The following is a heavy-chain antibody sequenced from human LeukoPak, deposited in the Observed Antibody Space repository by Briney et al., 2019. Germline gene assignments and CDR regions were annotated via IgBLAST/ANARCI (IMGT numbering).Heavy chain of an antibody. J-gene: IGHJ4*02. CDR3: AEVSAVTGNFDY. CDR1: GFTFSDFA. V-gene: IGHV3-23*01. D-gene: IGHD2-21*02. CDR2: IGGGGDNP. Sequence: PGGSLRLSCAASGFTFSDFAMNWVRQAPGKGLEWVSSIGGGGDNPYYADSVKGRFTISRDNSNNILYLQMNSLRAEDTAVYYCAEVSAVTGNFDYWGLGTLVTVSS.